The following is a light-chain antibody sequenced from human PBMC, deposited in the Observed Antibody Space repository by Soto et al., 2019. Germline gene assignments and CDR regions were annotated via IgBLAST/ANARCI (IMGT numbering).Light chain of an antibody. CDR2: GAS. V-gene: IGKV3-20*01. CDR3: QQYGGSTRT. CDR1: QSVTTQ. J-gene: IGKJ1*01. Sequence: IVLTQSPGTLSLSPGERATLSCRASQSVTTQLAWYQQKPGQAPRLIIHGASSRATGVPDRITGSGSGTAFTLSISRLEPEDCAVYYCQQYGGSTRTFGQGTKVEIK.